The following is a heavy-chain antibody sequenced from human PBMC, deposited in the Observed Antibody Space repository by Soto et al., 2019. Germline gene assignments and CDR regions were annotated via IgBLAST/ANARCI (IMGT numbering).Heavy chain of an antibody. J-gene: IGHJ6*02. CDR1: GFTFSSYS. Sequence: GGSLRLSCVASGFTFSSYSMNWVRLAPGRGLEWVAVISYDGSNKYYADSVKGRFTISRDNSKNTLYLQMNSLRAEDTAVYYCAKDQDPDYYYGMDVWGQGTTVTVSS. V-gene: IGHV3-30*18. CDR3: AKDQDPDYYYGMDV. CDR2: ISYDGSNK.